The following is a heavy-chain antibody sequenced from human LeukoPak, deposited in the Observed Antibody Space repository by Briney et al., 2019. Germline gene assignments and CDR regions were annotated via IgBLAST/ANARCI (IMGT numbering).Heavy chain of an antibody. J-gene: IGHJ3*02. CDR2: INHSGST. Sequence: PSETPSLTCAVSGGSISSSNWWSWVRQPPGKGLEWIGEINHSGSTNYNPSLKSRVTISVDTSKNQFSLKLSSVTAADTAVYYCARVPRERIAAAGTGPRGAFDIWGQGTMVTVSS. CDR1: GGSISSSNW. D-gene: IGHD6-13*01. CDR3: ARVPRERIAAAGTGPRGAFDI. V-gene: IGHV4-4*02.